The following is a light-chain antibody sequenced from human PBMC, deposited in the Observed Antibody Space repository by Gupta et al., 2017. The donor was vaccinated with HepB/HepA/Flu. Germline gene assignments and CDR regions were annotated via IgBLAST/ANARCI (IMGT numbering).Light chain of an antibody. J-gene: IGKJ1*01. Sequence: DIQMTQSPSTLSASAGDRVTITCRASQSVNYWLAWFQKKPGTAPKVLISKASILESGVPSRFSGSGSGTEFTLTISSLQPDDFATYYCQHYYPYSWTFGQGTKVGLK. V-gene: IGKV1-5*03. CDR2: KAS. CDR3: QHYYPYSWT. CDR1: QSVNYW.